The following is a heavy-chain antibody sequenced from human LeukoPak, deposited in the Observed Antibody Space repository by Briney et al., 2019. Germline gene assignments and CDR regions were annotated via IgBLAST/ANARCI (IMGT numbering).Heavy chain of an antibody. V-gene: IGHV3-48*01. CDR3: AREGEPPFDIIAVALDY. Sequence: GGSLRLSCAASGFSFNYNAMSWVRQAPGKGLEWVSYISSSSSTIYYADSVKGRFTISRDNAKNSLYLQMNSLRAEDTAVYYCAREGEPPFDIIAVALDYWGQGTLVTVSS. J-gene: IGHJ4*02. D-gene: IGHD6-19*01. CDR1: GFSFNYNA. CDR2: ISSSSSTI.